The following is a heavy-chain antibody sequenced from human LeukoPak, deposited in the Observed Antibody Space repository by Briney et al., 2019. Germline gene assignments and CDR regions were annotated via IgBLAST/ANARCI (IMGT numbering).Heavy chain of an antibody. Sequence: PSETLSLTCTVSGGSINGYFWSWIRQPPGKGLEWIGYIYYSGSTNYNPSLKGRVTISLDTSKKQFSLNLTSVTAADTAVYYCARHVTVHYSSFDYWGQGTLVTVSS. J-gene: IGHJ4*02. CDR1: GGSINGYF. D-gene: IGHD2-15*01. CDR2: IYYSGST. CDR3: ARHVTVHYSSFDY. V-gene: IGHV4-59*08.